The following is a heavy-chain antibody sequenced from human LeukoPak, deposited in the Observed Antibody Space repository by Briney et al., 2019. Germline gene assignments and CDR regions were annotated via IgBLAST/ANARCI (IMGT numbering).Heavy chain of an antibody. CDR2: ISNDGNNK. CDR3: ARPDDSESFYRANHY. V-gene: IGHV3-30*04. D-gene: IGHD3-10*01. CDR1: GFSFNTYP. J-gene: IGHJ4*02. Sequence: PGGSLRLSGAASGFSFNTYPMHWVRQAPGKGLEWVAVISNDGNNKYYADSVKGRFTISRDNSNNTLSLQMNGLRVEDTAVYYCARPDDSESFYRANHYWGRGTLVTVS.